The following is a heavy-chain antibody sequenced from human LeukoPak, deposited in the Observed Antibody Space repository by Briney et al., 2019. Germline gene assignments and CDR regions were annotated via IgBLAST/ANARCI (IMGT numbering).Heavy chain of an antibody. CDR2: IYHSGST. Sequence: SETLSLTCTVSGYSISSGYYWGWIRQPPGKGLECIGSIYHSGSTYYNPSLKSRVTISVDTSKNQFSLKLSSVTAADTAVYYCASRYCSGGSCYYYPFDDWGQGTLVAVSS. D-gene: IGHD2-15*01. CDR1: GYSISSGYY. J-gene: IGHJ4*02. CDR3: ASRYCSGGSCYYYPFDD. V-gene: IGHV4-38-2*02.